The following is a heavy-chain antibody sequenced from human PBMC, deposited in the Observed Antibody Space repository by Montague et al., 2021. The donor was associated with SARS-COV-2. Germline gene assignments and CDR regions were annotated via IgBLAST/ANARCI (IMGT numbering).Heavy chain of an antibody. V-gene: IGHV4-39*07. CDR2: IYYSGST. CDR3: ARVGRQQLVRLSGMDV. Sequence: IYYSGSTYYNPSLKSRVTISVDTSKNQFSLKLSSVTAADTAVYYCARVGRQQLVRLSGMDVWGQGTTVTVPS. J-gene: IGHJ6*02. D-gene: IGHD6-13*01.